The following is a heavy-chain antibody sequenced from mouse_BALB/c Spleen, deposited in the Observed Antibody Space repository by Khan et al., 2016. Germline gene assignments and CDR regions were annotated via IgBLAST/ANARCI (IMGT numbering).Heavy chain of an antibody. CDR3: AKYGNYAMDY. CDR2: IWRGGST. CDR1: GFSLTSYG. Sequence: QMQLEESGPGLVQPSQSLSITCTVSGFSLTSYGVHWVRQSPGKGLEWLGVIWRGGSTDYNAAFMSRLSITKDNSKSQVFFKMNSLQAEDTAIYYCAKYGNYAMDYWGQGTSVTVSS. V-gene: IGHV2-5*01. J-gene: IGHJ4*01. D-gene: IGHD2-1*01.